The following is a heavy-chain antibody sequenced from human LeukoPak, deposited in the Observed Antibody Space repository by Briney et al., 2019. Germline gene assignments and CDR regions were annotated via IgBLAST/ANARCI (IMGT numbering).Heavy chain of an antibody. J-gene: IGHJ4*02. CDR3: ARVGYYYDSSGYFPASLDY. CDR1: GGSISSYY. CDR2: IYYSGST. Sequence: SETLSLTCTVSGGSISSYYWSWIRQPPGKGLEWIGYIYYSGSTNYNPSLKSRVTISVDTSKKQFSLKLSSVTAAGTAVYYCARVGYYYDSSGYFPASLDYWGQGTLVTVSS. D-gene: IGHD3-22*01. V-gene: IGHV4-59*01.